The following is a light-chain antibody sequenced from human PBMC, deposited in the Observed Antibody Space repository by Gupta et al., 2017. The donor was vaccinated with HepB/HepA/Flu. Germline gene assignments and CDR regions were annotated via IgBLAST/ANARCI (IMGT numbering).Light chain of an antibody. Sequence: QTVVTQEPSFSVSPGGTVTLTCGLNSGSVSTNYYPSWYQQTPGQAPRTLIYGTNTRSSGFPDRFSGSILGNKAALTITGAQADDESDYYCVLFMGSGIWVFGGGTKLTVL. CDR2: GTN. J-gene: IGLJ3*02. CDR3: VLFMGSGIWV. V-gene: IGLV8-61*01. CDR1: SGSVSTNYY.